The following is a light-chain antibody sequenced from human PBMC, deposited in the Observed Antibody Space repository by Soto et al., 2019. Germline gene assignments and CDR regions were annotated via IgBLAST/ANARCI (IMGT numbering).Light chain of an antibody. V-gene: IGKV3-20*01. CDR1: QSVSSSY. CDR3: EQLRTS. CDR2: GAS. J-gene: IGKJ4*01. Sequence: EIVLTQSPGTLTLSPGERATLSCRASQSVSSSYLAWHQQKPGQAPRQLIYGASSRATGIPDRFSGSGSGTDFTLTITRQEPEECAVYYWEQLRTSFGGGTRVESK.